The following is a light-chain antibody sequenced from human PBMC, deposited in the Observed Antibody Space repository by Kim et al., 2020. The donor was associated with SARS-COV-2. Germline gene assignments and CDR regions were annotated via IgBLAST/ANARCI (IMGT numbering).Light chain of an antibody. Sequence: RATINCRSSRSVLYSPDKKNYLAWYQQKPGQPPKLLIYWASTRQSGVPDRFSGGGSGTDFTLTISSLQAEDVAIYFCHQYYSTPHTLGQGTKLEI. CDR3: HQYYSTPHT. J-gene: IGKJ2*01. CDR1: RSVLYSPDKKNY. CDR2: WAS. V-gene: IGKV4-1*01.